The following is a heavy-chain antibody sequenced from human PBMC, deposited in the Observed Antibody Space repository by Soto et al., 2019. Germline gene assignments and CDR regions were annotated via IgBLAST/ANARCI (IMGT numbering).Heavy chain of an antibody. V-gene: IGHV4-39*01. D-gene: IGHD2-15*01. CDR2: IYYSGST. CDR3: ARHDIVVVVAATINWFDP. J-gene: IGHJ5*02. CDR1: GGSISSSSYY. Sequence: SETLSLTCAVSGGSISSSSYYWGWIRQPPGKGLEWIGSIYYSGSTYYNPSLKSRVTISVDTSKNQFSLKLSSVTAADTAVYYCARHDIVVVVAATINWFDPWGQGTLVTVSS.